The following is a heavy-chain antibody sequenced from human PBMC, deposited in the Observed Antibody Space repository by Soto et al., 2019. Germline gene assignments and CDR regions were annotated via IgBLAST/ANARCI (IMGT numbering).Heavy chain of an antibody. CDR1: GGSFSGYY. V-gene: IGHV4-34*01. CDR3: AREGDYYDSSGYYYTYYFDY. J-gene: IGHJ4*02. CDR2: INHSGST. Sequence: SETLSLTCGVYGGSFSGYYWSWIRQPPGKGLGWIGEINHSGSTNYNPSLKSRVTISVDTSKNQSSLELSSVTAADTAVYYCAREGDYYDSSGYYYTYYFDYWGQGTLVTVSS. D-gene: IGHD3-22*01.